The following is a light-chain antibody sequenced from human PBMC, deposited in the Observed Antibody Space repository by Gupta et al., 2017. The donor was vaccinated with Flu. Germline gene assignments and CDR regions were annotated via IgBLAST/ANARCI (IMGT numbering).Light chain of an antibody. V-gene: IGKV3-20*01. CDR1: QSVSSRY. J-gene: IGKJ1*01. Sequence: SPGTLSLSPGERATLSCRASQSVSSRYLAWYQQKPGQAPRLLIYGASSGVTGIPDRFSGSGSGTDFTLTISRLEPEDFAVYYCQLYGSSLTFGQGTKVEIK. CDR2: GAS. CDR3: QLYGSSLT.